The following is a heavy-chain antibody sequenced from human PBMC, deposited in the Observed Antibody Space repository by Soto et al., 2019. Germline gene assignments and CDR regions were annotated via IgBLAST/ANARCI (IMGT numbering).Heavy chain of an antibody. V-gene: IGHV4-59*01. CDR3: ATDDILTGYKY. CDR1: GGSISSYY. CDR2: IYYSGST. J-gene: IGHJ4*02. D-gene: IGHD3-9*01. Sequence: PSETLSLTCTVSGGSISSYYWSWIRQPPGKGLEWIGYIYYSGSTNYNPSLKSRVAFSVDTSKNQFSLKLSSVTAADTAVYYCATDDILTGYKYWGQGTLVTVSS.